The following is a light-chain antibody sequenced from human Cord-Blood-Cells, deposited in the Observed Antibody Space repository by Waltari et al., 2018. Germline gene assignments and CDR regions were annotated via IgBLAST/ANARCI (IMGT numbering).Light chain of an antibody. CDR2: AAS. V-gene: IGKV1-39*01. CDR3: QQSYSTPYT. J-gene: IGKJ2*01. Sequence: DIQMTQSPSSLSASVGDRVTITCRASQSISSYLNWYQQKPGKAAKLLIYAASSLQSGVPSRFSGSGSGTDFTLTISSLQPEDFATYYCQQSYSTPYTFGQGTKLELK. CDR1: QSISSY.